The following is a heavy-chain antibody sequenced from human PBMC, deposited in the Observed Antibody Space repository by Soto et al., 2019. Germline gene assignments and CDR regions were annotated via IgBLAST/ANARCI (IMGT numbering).Heavy chain of an antibody. CDR1: GGSFSGYY. CDR3: ARWLAAAPNWFDP. J-gene: IGHJ5*02. Sequence: SETLSLTCAVYGGSFSGYYWSWIRQPPGQGLEWIGEINHSGSTNYNPSLKSRVTISADTSKNQFSLKLSSVTAADTAVYYCARWLAAAPNWFDPWGQGTLVTVS. D-gene: IGHD2-15*01. V-gene: IGHV4-34*01. CDR2: INHSGST.